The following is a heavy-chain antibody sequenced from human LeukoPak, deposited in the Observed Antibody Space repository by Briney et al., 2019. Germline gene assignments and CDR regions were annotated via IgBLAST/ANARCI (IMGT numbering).Heavy chain of an antibody. CDR1: GFSLSTSGVG. CDR2: IYWNDDK. J-gene: IGHJ5*02. V-gene: IGHV2-5*01. D-gene: IGHD6-13*01. Sequence: SGPTLVNPTQTLTLTCTFSGFSLSTSGVGVGWIRQPPGKALEWLALIYWNDDKRYSPSLKSRLTITKDTSKNQVVLTMTNMDPVDTATYYCAHRYIAAANDNWFDPWGQGTLVTVSS. CDR3: AHRYIAAANDNWFDP.